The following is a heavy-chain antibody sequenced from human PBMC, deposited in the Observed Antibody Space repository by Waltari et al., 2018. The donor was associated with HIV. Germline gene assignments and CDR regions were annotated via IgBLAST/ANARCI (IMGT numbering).Heavy chain of an antibody. D-gene: IGHD3-10*01. CDR2: ISTGRGST. CDR3: AKGYFSGSGALDM. V-gene: IGHV3-23*01. CDR1: GFTLSSYA. J-gene: IGHJ3*02. Sequence: EIHLLVSGGGLVQPGGSLRLSCAASGFTLSSYAMSWVRQAPGKGLEWVSAISTGRGSTYYSDSVKGRFTISRDNSKNTLYLQVNSLRAEDTALYYCAKGYFSGSGALDMWGQGTVVTVSS.